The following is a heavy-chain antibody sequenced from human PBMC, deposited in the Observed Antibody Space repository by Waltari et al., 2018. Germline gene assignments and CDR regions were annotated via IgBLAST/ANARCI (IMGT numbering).Heavy chain of an antibody. D-gene: IGHD4-17*01. J-gene: IGHJ6*02. CDR3: ARHFPDYQTYYYGMDV. CDR2: IFDSGST. CDR1: GGSIGTGTVY. V-gene: IGHV4-39*01. Sequence: QLQLQESGPGLVKPSETLSLPCSVSGGSIGTGTVYWGWIRQPPGKGLEWIGTIFDSGSTFYNPSLDSRATISIDTSKNQFSLKLNSVTAADAAVYYCARHFPDYQTYYYGMDVWGQGTTVTVSS.